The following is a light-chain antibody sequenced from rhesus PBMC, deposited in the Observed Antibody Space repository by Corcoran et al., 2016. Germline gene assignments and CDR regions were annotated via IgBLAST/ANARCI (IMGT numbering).Light chain of an antibody. J-gene: IGLJ1*01. CDR3: SSYASSSTNI. CDR2: EVS. CDR1: SSDIGGYNR. V-gene: IGLV2-13*03. Sequence: QAAPNQSPSVSGSPGQSVTISCTGTSSDIGGYNRVSWYQQHPGKAPKLMIYEVSKRPSGVSDRFSGSKSGNTASLTISGLQAEDEADDYCSSYASSSTNIFGAGTRLTVL.